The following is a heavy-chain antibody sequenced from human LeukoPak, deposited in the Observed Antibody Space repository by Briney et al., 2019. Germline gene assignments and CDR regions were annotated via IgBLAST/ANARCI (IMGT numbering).Heavy chain of an antibody. V-gene: IGHV3-23*01. CDR2: IGGSGGAM. CDR3: ARGNGGYSYWGLDAFDI. Sequence: GGSLRLSCAASGFTFSNYAMTWVRQAPGQGLEWVSTIGGSGGAMFYADSVKGRFTISRDNSKNTLYLQMNSLRAEDTAVYYCARGNGGYSYWGLDAFDIWGQGTMVTVSS. D-gene: IGHD5-18*01. CDR1: GFTFSNYA. J-gene: IGHJ3*02.